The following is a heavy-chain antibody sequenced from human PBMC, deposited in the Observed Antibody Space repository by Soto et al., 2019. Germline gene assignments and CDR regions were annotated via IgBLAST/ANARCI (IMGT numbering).Heavy chain of an antibody. D-gene: IGHD6-13*01. Sequence: SETLSLTCTVSGGSISSGGYYWSWIRQHPGKGLEWIGYIYYSGSTYYNPSLKSRVTISVDTSKNQFSLKLSSVTAADTAVYYCARVSPTRPSIAAAVNWFDPRGQGTLVTVSS. J-gene: IGHJ5*02. CDR2: IYYSGST. CDR3: ARVSPTRPSIAAAVNWFDP. V-gene: IGHV4-31*03. CDR1: GGSISSGGYY.